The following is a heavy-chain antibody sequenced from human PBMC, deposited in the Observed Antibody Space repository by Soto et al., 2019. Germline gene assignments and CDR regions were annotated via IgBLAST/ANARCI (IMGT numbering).Heavy chain of an antibody. D-gene: IGHD4-17*01. CDR3: ARGKGAVKTAYYYDGMDV. CDR1: GYTFTSYG. Sequence: ASVKVSCKASGYTFTSYGMSWLRQALGQGLEWMGWISAYNGNTNYAQKLQGTVTMTTDTSTSTAYMELRRLRSDDTAVYYCARGKGAVKTAYYYDGMDVRGKGTTVTV. CDR2: ISAYNGNT. J-gene: IGHJ6*04. V-gene: IGHV1-18*01.